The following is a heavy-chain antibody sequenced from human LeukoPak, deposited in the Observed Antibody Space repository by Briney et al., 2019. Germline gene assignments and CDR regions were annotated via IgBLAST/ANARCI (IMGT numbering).Heavy chain of an antibody. D-gene: IGHD3-10*01. J-gene: IGHJ5*02. V-gene: IGHV4-34*01. CDR3: ARGPVLLWFGERRFDP. CDR1: GGSFSGYY. CDR2: VNHSGST. Sequence: PETLSLTCAVYGGSFSGYYWSWIRQPPGKGLEWIGEVNHSGSTNYNPSLKSRVTISVDTSKNQFSLKLSSVTAADTAVYYCARGPVLLWFGERRFDPWGQGTLVTVSS.